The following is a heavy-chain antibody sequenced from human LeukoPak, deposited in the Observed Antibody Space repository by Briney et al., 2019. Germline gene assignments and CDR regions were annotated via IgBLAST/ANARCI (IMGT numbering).Heavy chain of an antibody. CDR2: IFYSGST. V-gene: IGHV4-59*08. CDR3: ARLGNNSGWYY. CDR1: GGSISGYY. Sequence: SETLSLTCTVSGGSISGYYWSWIRQPPGKGLEWIGYIFYSGSTNYNPSLKSRVTISVDTSKNQFSLKLTSVTAADTAVYYCARLGNNSGWYYWGQGILVTVSS. D-gene: IGHD6-19*01. J-gene: IGHJ4*02.